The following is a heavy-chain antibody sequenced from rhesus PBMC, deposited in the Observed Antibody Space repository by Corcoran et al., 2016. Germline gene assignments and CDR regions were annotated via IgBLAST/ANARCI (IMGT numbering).Heavy chain of an antibody. D-gene: IGHD6-31*01. V-gene: IGHV4-76*01. Sequence: QVQLQESGPGVVKPSETLSLTCAVSGGSISGGYDWSWIRQPPGKGLEWIGYIYGSRGSANYNPSLKNRVTILKDAAKNQFSLKLSSVTAADTAVDYCASFSSGWFFDYWGQGVLVTVSS. CDR2: IYGSRGSA. CDR1: GGSISGGYD. J-gene: IGHJ4*01. CDR3: ASFSSGWFFDY.